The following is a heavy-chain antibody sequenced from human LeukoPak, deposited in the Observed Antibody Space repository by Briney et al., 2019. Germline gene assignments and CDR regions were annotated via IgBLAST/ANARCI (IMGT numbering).Heavy chain of an antibody. D-gene: IGHD4-23*01. CDR1: GFTFSTYV. Sequence: GGSLRLSCAASGFTFSTYVMGWVRQAPGKGLEWVSAISGNGGSTNYAEFVTGRFTISRDNSKNTLYLQMNGLRAEDTAVYYCAKDDGGNLPTAFYIWGQGTTVTVSS. J-gene: IGHJ3*02. CDR2: ISGNGGST. V-gene: IGHV3-23*01. CDR3: AKDDGGNLPTAFYI.